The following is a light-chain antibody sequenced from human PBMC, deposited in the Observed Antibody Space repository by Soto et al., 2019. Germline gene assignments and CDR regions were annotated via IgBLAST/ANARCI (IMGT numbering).Light chain of an antibody. Sequence: NFMLTQPHSVSESPGKTISISCTRSSGSIANNYVQWYQQRPGSSPTIVIYEDNQRPSWVPDRFSGSIDTSSNSASLTIFGLKTEDEADYYCQSYDGAYGVFGGGTQLTVL. CDR3: QSYDGAYGV. J-gene: IGLJ7*01. V-gene: IGLV6-57*01. CDR2: EDN. CDR1: SGSIANNY.